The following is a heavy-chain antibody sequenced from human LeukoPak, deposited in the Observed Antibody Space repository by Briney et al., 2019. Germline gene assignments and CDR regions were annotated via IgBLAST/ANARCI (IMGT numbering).Heavy chain of an antibody. CDR2: ISYDGSNK. V-gene: IGHV3-30*04. CDR1: GFTFSSYA. Sequence: GRSLRLSCAASGFTFSSYAMHWVRQAPGKGLEWVAVISYDGSNKYYADSVKGRFTISRDNSKNTLYLQMNSLRAEDTAVYYCARDRDGSALDYWGQGTLVTVSS. J-gene: IGHJ4*02. D-gene: IGHD1-26*01. CDR3: ARDRDGSALDY.